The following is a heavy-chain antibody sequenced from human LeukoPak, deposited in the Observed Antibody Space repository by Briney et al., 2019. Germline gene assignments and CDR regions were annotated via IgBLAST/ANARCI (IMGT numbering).Heavy chain of an antibody. CDR1: GGSFSGYY. J-gene: IGHJ4*02. CDR3: ARTLISWGYSSSCLDY. CDR2: INHSGST. V-gene: IGHV4-34*01. Sequence: PSETLSLTCAVYGGSFSGYYWSWIRQPPGKGLEWIGEINHSGSTNYNPSLKSRVTISVDTSKNQFSLKLSSVTAADTAVYYCARTLISWGYSSSCLDYWGQGTLVTVSS. D-gene: IGHD6-13*01.